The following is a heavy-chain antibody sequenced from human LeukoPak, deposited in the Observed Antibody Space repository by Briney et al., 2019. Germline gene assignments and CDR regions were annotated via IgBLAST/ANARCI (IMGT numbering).Heavy chain of an antibody. CDR1: GGSITSYY. V-gene: IGHV4-59*01. CDR3: AREMSTGWFDP. CDR2: IYYSGST. J-gene: IGHJ5*02. Sequence: SETLSLTCTVSGGSITSYYWSWIRQPPGQGLEWIGYIYYSGSTNYNPSLKSRVTISVDTSKNQFSLKLSSVTAADTAVYYCAREMSTGWFDPWGQGTLVTVSS.